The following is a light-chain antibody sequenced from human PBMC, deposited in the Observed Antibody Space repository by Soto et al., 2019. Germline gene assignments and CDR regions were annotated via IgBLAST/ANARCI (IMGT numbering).Light chain of an antibody. CDR1: SSDVGGYDY. J-gene: IGLJ1*01. Sequence: LTQPASVSGSPGQSITISCTGTSSDVGGYDYVSWYQLHPGKAPKLMVFEVSNRPSGVSYRFSGSKSGNTASLTISGLQAEAEADYFCSSYSISTAYLFGTGTKVTVL. V-gene: IGLV2-14*01. CDR3: SSYSISTAYL. CDR2: EVS.